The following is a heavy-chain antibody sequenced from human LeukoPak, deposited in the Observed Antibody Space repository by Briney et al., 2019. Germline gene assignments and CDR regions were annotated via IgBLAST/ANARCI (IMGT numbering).Heavy chain of an antibody. V-gene: IGHV4-34*01. CDR1: GGSISGYY. CDR3: ARSGFGVVILYY. J-gene: IGHJ4*02. CDR2: INHSGST. D-gene: IGHD3-3*01. Sequence: PSETLSLTCAVYGGSISGYYWSWIRQPPGKGLEWIGEINHSGSTNYNPSLKSRVTISVDTSKNQFSLKLSSVTAADTAVYYCARSGFGVVILYYWGQGTLVTVSS.